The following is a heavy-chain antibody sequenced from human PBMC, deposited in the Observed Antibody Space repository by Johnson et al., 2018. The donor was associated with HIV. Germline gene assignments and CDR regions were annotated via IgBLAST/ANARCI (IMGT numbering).Heavy chain of an antibody. CDR1: GFTFADYG. D-gene: IGHD1-26*01. V-gene: IGHV3-30*02. J-gene: IGHJ3*02. CDR2: IAHDESIT. CDR3: AREGGGAGSGSYALGAFEI. Sequence: QVQLVESGGGVVQPGGSLRLSCAASGFTFADYGMHWVRQPPGKGLEWVAFIAHDESITHYADSVKGRFTMSRDNSKNTLYLQMGSLRNEDMAVYYCAREGGGAGSGSYALGAFEIWGQGTMVTVSS.